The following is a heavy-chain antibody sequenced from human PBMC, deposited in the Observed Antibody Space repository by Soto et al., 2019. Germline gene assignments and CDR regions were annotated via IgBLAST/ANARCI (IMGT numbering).Heavy chain of an antibody. CDR1: GFTFSSYG. Sequence: PGGSLRLSCAASGFTFSSYGMHWVRQAPGKGLEWVAVIWYDGSNKYYADSVKGRFTISRDNSKNTLYLQMNSLRDEDTAVYYCASIFELGRTYYYGMDVWGQGTTVTVSS. CDR2: IWYDGSNK. D-gene: IGHD1-26*01. V-gene: IGHV3-33*01. J-gene: IGHJ6*02. CDR3: ASIFELGRTYYYGMDV.